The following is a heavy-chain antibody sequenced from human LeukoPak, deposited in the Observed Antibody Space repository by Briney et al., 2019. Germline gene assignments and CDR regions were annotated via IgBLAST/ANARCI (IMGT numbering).Heavy chain of an antibody. J-gene: IGHJ4*02. V-gene: IGHV3-48*03. Sequence: GGSLRLSCAASGFTFSSYEMNWVRQAPGEGLEWVSYISSSGSSIYYAASVKGRFTISRDNAKNSLYLQMNSLRAEDTAVYYCARDLIGGSGSYYPFDYWGQGTLVTVSS. D-gene: IGHD3-10*01. CDR3: ARDLIGGSGSYYPFDY. CDR1: GFTFSSYE. CDR2: ISSSGSSI.